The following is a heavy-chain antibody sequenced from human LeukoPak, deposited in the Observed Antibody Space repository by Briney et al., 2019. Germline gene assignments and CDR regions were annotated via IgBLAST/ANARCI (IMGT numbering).Heavy chain of an antibody. CDR1: GFTVSSNY. J-gene: IGHJ4*02. Sequence: GGSLRLSCAASGFTVSSNYMSWVRQAPGKGLEWVSVIYSGGSTYYADPVKGRFTISRHNSKNTLYIKMNSLRAEDTAVYYCARENLAYCGGDCYSAYFDYWGQGTLVTVSS. CDR3: ARENLAYCGGDCYSAYFDY. V-gene: IGHV3-53*04. CDR2: IYSGGST. D-gene: IGHD2-21*02.